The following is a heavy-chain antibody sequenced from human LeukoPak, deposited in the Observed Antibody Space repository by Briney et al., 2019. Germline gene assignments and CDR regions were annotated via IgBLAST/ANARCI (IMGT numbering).Heavy chain of an antibody. V-gene: IGHV3-74*01. CDR1: GFTFSSYW. CDR2: INEDGRVT. J-gene: IGHJ4*02. CDR3: ARDLRGIHDY. D-gene: IGHD3-16*01. Sequence: GGSLRLSCTASGFTFSSYWVHWVRQSQEKRLVWVSRINEDGRVTDYADSVKGRFTISRDNARNTLYLQMHSLRVEDTAVYYCARDLRGIHDYWGQGTLVTVSS.